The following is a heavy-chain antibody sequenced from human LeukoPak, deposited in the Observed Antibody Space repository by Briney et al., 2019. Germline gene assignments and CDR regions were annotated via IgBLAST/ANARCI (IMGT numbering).Heavy chain of an antibody. CDR3: AKDRLSVIAAAGTLSPFDY. J-gene: IGHJ4*02. V-gene: IGHV3-23*01. D-gene: IGHD6-13*01. CDR1: GFTFSSYA. CDR2: ISGSGGST. Sequence: PGGCLRLSCAASGFTFSSYAMSWVRQAPGKGLEWVSAISGSGGSTYYADSVKGRFTISRDNSKNTLYLQMNSLRAEDTAVYYCAKDRLSVIAAAGTLSPFDYWGQGTLVTVSS.